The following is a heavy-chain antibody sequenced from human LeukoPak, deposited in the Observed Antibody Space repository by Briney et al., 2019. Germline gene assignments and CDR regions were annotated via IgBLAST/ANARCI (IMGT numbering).Heavy chain of an antibody. V-gene: IGHV1-24*01. CDR1: GYTLTELS. D-gene: IGHD3-10*01. CDR2: FDPEDCET. CDR3: AIGGITMVRGVIITNWFDP. Sequence: ASVKVSCKFSGYTLTELSMHWLRQAPGKGLEWMGGFDPEDCETIYAQKFQGRVTMTEETSTDTAYMELSSLRSEDTAVYYCAIGGITMVRGVIITNWFDPWGQGTLVTVSS. J-gene: IGHJ5*02.